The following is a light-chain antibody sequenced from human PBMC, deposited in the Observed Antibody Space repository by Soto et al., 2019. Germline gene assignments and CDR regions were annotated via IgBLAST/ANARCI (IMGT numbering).Light chain of an antibody. CDR3: CSYAGSYTVI. Sequence: QSALTQPRSVSGSPGQSVTISCTGSSSDVGGHNYVSWYQHHPGKAPKLMIYDVTKRPSGVPDRFSGSKSGNTASLTISGLQAEDEADYYCCSYAGSYTVIFGGGTKLTVL. J-gene: IGLJ2*01. CDR2: DVT. V-gene: IGLV2-11*01. CDR1: SSDVGGHNY.